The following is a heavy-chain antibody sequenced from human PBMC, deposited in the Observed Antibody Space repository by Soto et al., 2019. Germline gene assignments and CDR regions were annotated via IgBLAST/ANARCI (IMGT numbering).Heavy chain of an antibody. J-gene: IGHJ4*02. Sequence: NPSETLSLTCSVSGGSVNSGSYYWSWIRQPPGKGLEWIGYIYYRGTTKYNPSLKGRVTISIDTSKNQISLKLNSVTAVDTAVYYCARDYVCSGGSCFSDYWGQGTLVTVSS. V-gene: IGHV4-61*01. CDR2: IYYRGTT. D-gene: IGHD2-15*01. CDR1: GGSVNSGSYY. CDR3: ARDYVCSGGSCFSDY.